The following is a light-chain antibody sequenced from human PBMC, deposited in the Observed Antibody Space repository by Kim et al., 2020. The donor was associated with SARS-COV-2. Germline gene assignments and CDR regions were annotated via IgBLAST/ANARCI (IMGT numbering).Light chain of an antibody. V-gene: IGKV1-6*01. J-gene: IGKJ2*01. CDR2: AAS. CDR3: LQDYDYPYT. CDR1: QGMRSE. Sequence: SASVGDRVTITCRASQGMRSELGWYQQKPGEAPKLLIYAASSLQSGVPSRFSGSGSGTDFTLTINSLQPEDFATYYCLQDYDYPYTFGQGTKLEIK.